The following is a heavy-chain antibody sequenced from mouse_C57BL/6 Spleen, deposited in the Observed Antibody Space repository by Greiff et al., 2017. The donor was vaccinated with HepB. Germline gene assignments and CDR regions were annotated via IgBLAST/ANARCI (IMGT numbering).Heavy chain of an antibody. CDR3: ARKRGSLCAMYA. D-gene: IGHD3-1*01. CDR2: ISSGSSTI. V-gene: IGHV5-17*01. J-gene: IGHJ4*01. Sequence: EVHLVESGGGLVKPGGSLKLSCAASGFTFSDYGMHWVRQAPEKGLEWVAYISSGSSTIYYADTVKGRFTISRDNAKNTLFLQMTSLRSEDTAMYYCARKRGSLCAMYAWGEGTSVTASS. CDR1: GFTFSDYG.